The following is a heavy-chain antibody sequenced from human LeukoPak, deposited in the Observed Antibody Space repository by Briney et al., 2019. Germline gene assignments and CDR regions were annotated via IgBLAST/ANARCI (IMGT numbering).Heavy chain of an antibody. J-gene: IGHJ6*02. Sequence: KPGESLKISCKGSGYSFTSYWIGWVRQMPGKGLEWMGIIHPGDSETRYSPSFQGQVTISADKPISTAYLQWSSLEASDTAMYYCARQGYSYGMDVWGQGTTVTVSS. D-gene: IGHD5-18*01. CDR3: ARQGYSYGMDV. CDR1: GYSFTSYW. V-gene: IGHV5-51*01. CDR2: IHPGDSET.